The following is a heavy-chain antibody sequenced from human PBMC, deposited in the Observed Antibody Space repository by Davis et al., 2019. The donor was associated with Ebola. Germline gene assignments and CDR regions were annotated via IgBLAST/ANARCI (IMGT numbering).Heavy chain of an antibody. D-gene: IGHD3-22*01. Sequence: MPSETLSLTCGVPGDSPDSGLYSWSWIRHPPGKRLDWTGYTFSSVTTYYNPSLESRVAISINTSNNQFSLDLMSVTAAETAVYYCVRIRGYDYDWGEARYYFDSWGQGILVTVSS. J-gene: IGHJ4*02. CDR3: VRIRGYDYDWGEARYYFDS. CDR2: TFSSVTT. CDR1: GDSPDSGLYS. V-gene: IGHV4-30-4*07.